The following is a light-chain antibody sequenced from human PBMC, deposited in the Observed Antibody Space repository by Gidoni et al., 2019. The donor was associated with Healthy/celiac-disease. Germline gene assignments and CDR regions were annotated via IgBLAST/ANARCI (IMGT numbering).Light chain of an antibody. J-gene: IGLJ3*02. CDR3: AAWDDSLNGHWV. Sequence: QSVLTQPPSASGTPGQRVTISCSGSSSNLGSNTVNWYQQLPVPAPKLLIYRNHQRPSGVPDRCSVSKSGTSASLAISGLQSEDEADYYCAAWDDSLNGHWVFGGGTKLTVL. CDR1: SSNLGSNT. V-gene: IGLV1-44*01. CDR2: RNH.